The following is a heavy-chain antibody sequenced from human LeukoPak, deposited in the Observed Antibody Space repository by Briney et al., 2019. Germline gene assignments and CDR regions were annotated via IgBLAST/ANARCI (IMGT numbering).Heavy chain of an antibody. J-gene: IGHJ6*04. V-gene: IGHV5-10-1*01. CDR3: ARVMVRGIQPLDGMDV. Sequence: GESLRISCKGSGYSFTSYWISWVRQMPGKGLEWMGRIDPSDSYTNYSPSFQGHVTISADKSISTAYLQWSSLKASDTAMYYCARVMVRGIQPLDGMDVWGKGTTVTVSS. CDR2: IDPSDSYT. CDR1: GYSFTSYW. D-gene: IGHD3-10*01.